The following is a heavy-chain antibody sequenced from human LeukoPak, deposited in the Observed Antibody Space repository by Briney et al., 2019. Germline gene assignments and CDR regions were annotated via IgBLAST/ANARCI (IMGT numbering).Heavy chain of an antibody. CDR1: GGSFSGYY. J-gene: IGHJ6*03. CDR2: INHSGST. CDR3: ARGPRRRGYSYTDYYYYMDV. V-gene: IGHV4-34*01. D-gene: IGHD5-18*01. Sequence: SETLSLTCAVYGGSFSGYYWSWIRQPPGKGLEWIGEINHSGSTNYNPSLKSRVTISVDTSKNQFSLKLSSVTAADTAVYYCARGPRRRGYSYTDYYYYMDVWGKGTTVTVSS.